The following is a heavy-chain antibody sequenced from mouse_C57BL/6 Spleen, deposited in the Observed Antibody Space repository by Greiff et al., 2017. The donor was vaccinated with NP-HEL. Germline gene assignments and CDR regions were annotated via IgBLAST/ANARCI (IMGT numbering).Heavy chain of an antibody. CDR3: ARRYDGYPAY. D-gene: IGHD2-3*01. V-gene: IGHV1-42*01. CDR2: INPSTGGT. CDR1: GYSFTGYY. Sequence: EVKLQESGPELVKPGASVKISCKASGYSFTGYYMNWVKQSPEKSLEWIGEINPSTGGTTYNQKFKAKATLTVDKSSSTAYMQLKSLTSEDSAVYYCARRYDGYPAYWGQGTLVTVSA. J-gene: IGHJ3*01.